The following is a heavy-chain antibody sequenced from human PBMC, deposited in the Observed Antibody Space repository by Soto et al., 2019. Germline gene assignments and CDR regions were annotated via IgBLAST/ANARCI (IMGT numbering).Heavy chain of an antibody. Sequence: SVKVSCKASGGTFSSYTISWVRQAPGQGLEWMGRIIPILGIANYAQKFQGRVTITADKSTSTAYMELSSLRSEDTAVYYCASHLGGSWYISFDYWGQGALVTVSS. D-gene: IGHD6-13*01. CDR2: IIPILGIA. CDR3: ASHLGGSWYISFDY. V-gene: IGHV1-69*02. CDR1: GGTFSSYT. J-gene: IGHJ4*02.